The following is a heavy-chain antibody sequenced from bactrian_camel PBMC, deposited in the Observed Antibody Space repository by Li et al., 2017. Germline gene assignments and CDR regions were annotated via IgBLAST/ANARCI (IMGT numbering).Heavy chain of an antibody. J-gene: IGHJ4*01. D-gene: IGHD1*01. CDR2: LWIGGATT. Sequence: HVQLVESGGGSVQPGGSLRLSCGASGHTYSSNCMGWFRQRPGKDREGLAVLWIGGATTTYADSVKGRFIITRDKTKDLVYLQMNGLQPEDTGMYYCAADIGVGVVVRGGKCTGDSRRYWGQGTQV. V-gene: IGHV3S53*01. CDR3: AADIGVGVVVRGGKCTGDSRRY. CDR1: GHTYSSNC.